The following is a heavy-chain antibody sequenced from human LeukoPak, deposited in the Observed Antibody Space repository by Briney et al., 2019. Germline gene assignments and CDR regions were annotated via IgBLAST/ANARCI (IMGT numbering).Heavy chain of an antibody. D-gene: IGHD3-16*01. CDR1: GGSISSSSYY. J-gene: IGHJ5*02. CDR3: ARDGGLSGGLT. CDR2: IYYSGST. Sequence: SETLSLTCTVSGGSISSSSYYWGWIRQPPGKGLEWIGSIYYSGSTYYNPSLKSRVTISVDTSKNQFSLKLSSVTAADTAVYYCARDGGLSGGLTWGQGTLVTVSS. V-gene: IGHV4-39*07.